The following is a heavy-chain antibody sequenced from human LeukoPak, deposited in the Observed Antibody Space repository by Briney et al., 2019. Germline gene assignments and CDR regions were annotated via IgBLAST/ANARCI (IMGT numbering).Heavy chain of an antibody. D-gene: IGHD6-13*01. CDR2: ISSGSGAI. Sequence: GGSLRLSCAASGFTFSDYSMNWVRQAPRKGLEWISYISSGSGAIYYADSVKGRFTISRDNAKKSLFLQMNSLRDEDTAVYFCARGWGYSSSWALDYWGQGTLVTVSS. V-gene: IGHV3-48*02. CDR3: ARGWGYSSSWALDY. J-gene: IGHJ4*02. CDR1: GFTFSDYS.